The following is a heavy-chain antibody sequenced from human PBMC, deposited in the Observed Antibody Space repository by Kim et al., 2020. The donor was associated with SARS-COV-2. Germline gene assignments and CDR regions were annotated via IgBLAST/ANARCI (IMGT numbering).Heavy chain of an antibody. D-gene: IGHD3-10*01. J-gene: IGHJ5*02. V-gene: IGHV3-48*02. CDR3: ARDLLRGVSPYNWFDP. CDR1: GFTFSSYS. CDR2: ISSSSSTI. Sequence: GGSLRLSCAASGFTFSSYSMNWVRQAPGKGLEWVSYISSSSSTIYYADSVKGRFTISRDNAKNSLYLQMNSPRDEDTAVYYCARDLLRGVSPYNWFDPWGQGTLVTVSS.